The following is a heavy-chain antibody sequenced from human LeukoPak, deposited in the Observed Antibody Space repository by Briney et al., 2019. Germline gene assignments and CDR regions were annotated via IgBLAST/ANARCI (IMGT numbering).Heavy chain of an antibody. CDR2: IKQDGSEK. CDR1: GFTFSSYW. V-gene: IGHV3-7*01. Sequence: QPGGSLRLSCAASGFTFSSYWMSWVRQAPGKGLEWVANIKQDGSEKYYVDSVKGRFTISRDNAKNSLYLQMNSLRAEDTAVYYCARDRYYDFWSGQNWFDPWGQGTLVTVSS. J-gene: IGHJ5*02. D-gene: IGHD3-3*01. CDR3: ARDRYYDFWSGQNWFDP.